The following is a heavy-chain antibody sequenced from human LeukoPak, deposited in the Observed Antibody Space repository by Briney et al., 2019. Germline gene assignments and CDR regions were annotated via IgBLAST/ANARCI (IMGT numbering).Heavy chain of an antibody. CDR2: INPNSGGT. CDR1: VYTFTGYY. Sequence: ASVKVSCKASVYTFTGYYMHWVRQAPGQGLVWMGWINPNSGGTNYAQKFQGRVTMTRDTSISTAYMELSRLRSDDTAVYYCARDSTLGYCTGGVYYWFDHWGRGTLVTVSS. D-gene: IGHD2-8*02. V-gene: IGHV1-2*02. CDR3: ARDSTLGYCTGGVYYWFDH. J-gene: IGHJ5*02.